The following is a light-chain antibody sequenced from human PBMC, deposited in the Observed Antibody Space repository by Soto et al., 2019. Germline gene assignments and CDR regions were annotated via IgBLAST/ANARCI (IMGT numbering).Light chain of an antibody. V-gene: IGKV3-20*01. Sequence: TQSPVPLSVSPGESVTLSRRASQDVISNLAWYQQKRGQAPRVLIYGASTRATGVPDRFSGIGSGTDFTLPLRRLEPEDFAVDDCQQYGSSGTFGQGTKVDI. CDR2: GAS. J-gene: IGKJ1*01. CDR1: QDVISN. CDR3: QQYGSSGT.